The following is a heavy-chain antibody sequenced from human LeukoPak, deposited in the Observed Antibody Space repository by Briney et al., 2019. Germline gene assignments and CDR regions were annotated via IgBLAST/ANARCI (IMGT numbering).Heavy chain of an antibody. D-gene: IGHD6-13*01. CDR3: ARDGVSSWYYFDD. CDR2: ISSSSSYI. J-gene: IGHJ4*02. Sequence: GGSLRLSCAASGFTFSSYSMNWVRQAPGKGLEWVSSISSSSSYIYYADSVKGRFTISRDNAKNSLYLQMNSLRAEDTAVYYCARDGVSSWYYFDDWGQGTLVTVSS. V-gene: IGHV3-21*01. CDR1: GFTFSSYS.